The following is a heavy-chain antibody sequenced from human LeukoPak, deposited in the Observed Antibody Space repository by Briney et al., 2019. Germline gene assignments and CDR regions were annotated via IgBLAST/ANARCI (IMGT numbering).Heavy chain of an antibody. CDR1: GYSLSDLS. CDR3: ATDRLEIYALHI. Sequence: ASVKVSCRVSGYSLSDLSIHWVRHLAAKGLEWMGGFEPEEGAHGETIFAQKFEDRLTLTEDTPADTAYMELVRLTSEDTAVYYCATDRLEIYALHIWGQGTAVTVSS. V-gene: IGHV1-24*01. J-gene: IGHJ3*02. CDR2: FEPEEGAHGET. D-gene: IGHD1-1*01.